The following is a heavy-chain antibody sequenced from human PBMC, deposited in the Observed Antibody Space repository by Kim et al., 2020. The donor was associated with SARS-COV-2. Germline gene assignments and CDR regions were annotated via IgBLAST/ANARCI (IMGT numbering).Heavy chain of an antibody. J-gene: IGHJ4*02. CDR1: GFTFRNYD. V-gene: IGHV3-33*06. D-gene: IGHD6-19*01. Sequence: GGSLRLSCAASGFTFRNYDMHWVRQAPGKSLEWVAVVWFDENKKYYADSVQGRFTISRDNSNNMVYLQMNSLRAEDTAMYYCAKDQWRRSYFDYWAQGTLVSVSS. CDR3: AKDQWRRSYFDY. CDR2: VWFDENKK.